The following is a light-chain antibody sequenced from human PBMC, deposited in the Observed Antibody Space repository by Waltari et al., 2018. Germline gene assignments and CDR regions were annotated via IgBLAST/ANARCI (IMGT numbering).Light chain of an antibody. V-gene: IGKV1D-13*01. CDR1: QDIASA. CDR2: DAS. J-gene: IGKJ3*01. Sequence: AIQLTQSPSSLSASVGHRITITCRASQDIASALAWYVQKPGKAPQLLIYDASTLERGVPSRFSGSGSGTDFTLSISGLQPEDFATYYCQQVINYPLTFGPGTTVDIK. CDR3: QQVINYPLT.